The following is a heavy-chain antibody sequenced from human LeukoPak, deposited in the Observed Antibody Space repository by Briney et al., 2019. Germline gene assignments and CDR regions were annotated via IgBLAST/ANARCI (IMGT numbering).Heavy chain of an antibody. Sequence: SETLSLTCSVSHGSITTPDYYWGWIRQPPGKGLEWIGTLSYTGNTYYNPSLKSRVTISVDSSKNQFSLKLSSVTAADTAVYYCARRGSMTGPPPLWGQGTLVTVSS. D-gene: IGHD6-6*01. V-gene: IGHV4-39*07. CDR1: HGSITTPDYY. CDR2: LSYTGNT. J-gene: IGHJ4*02. CDR3: ARRGSMTGPPPL.